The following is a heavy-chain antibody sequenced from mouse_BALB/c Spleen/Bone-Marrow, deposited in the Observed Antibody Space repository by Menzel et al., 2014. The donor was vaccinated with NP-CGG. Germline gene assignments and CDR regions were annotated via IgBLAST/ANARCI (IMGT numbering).Heavy chain of an antibody. Sequence: EESGGRLVTPGTPLTLTCTVSGIDLSNYAMTWVRQAPGKGLEWIAIISSSGSTDYANWAKGRFTIPKTSTTVDLKIISLTTEDTATYFCARGRYAGNFGAFDSWGPGTLVTVSS. CDR1: GIDLSNYA. CDR3: ARGRYAGNFGAFDS. V-gene: IGHV5-6-5*01. J-gene: IGHJ1*01. CDR2: ISSSGST. D-gene: IGHD4-1*01.